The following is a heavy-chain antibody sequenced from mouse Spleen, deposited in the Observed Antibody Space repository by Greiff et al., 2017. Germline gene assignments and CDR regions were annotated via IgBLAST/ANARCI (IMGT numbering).Heavy chain of an antibody. Sequence: VKLQESGAELVKPGASVKMSCKASGYTFTTYPIEWMKQNHGKSLEWIGNFHPYNDDTKYNEKFKGKATLTVEKSSSTVYLELSRLTSDDSAVYYCARGGTKGDYFDYWGQGTTLTVSS. J-gene: IGHJ2*01. CDR3: ARGGTKGDYFDY. V-gene: IGHV1-47*01. CDR2: FHPYNDDT. CDR1: GYTFTTYP. D-gene: IGHD1-3*01.